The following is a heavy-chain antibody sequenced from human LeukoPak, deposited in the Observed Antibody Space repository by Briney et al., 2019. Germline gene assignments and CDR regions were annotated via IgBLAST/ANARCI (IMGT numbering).Heavy chain of an antibody. Sequence: SETLSLTCTVSGGSISGYYWSWIRQPPGKGLEWVGYISYSGSTNYNPSLKSRVTISVDTSKNQSSLKLSSVTAADTAVYYCASSMKHWGQGTLVTVSS. V-gene: IGHV4-59*08. J-gene: IGHJ1*01. CDR2: ISYSGST. CDR3: ASSMKH. CDR1: GGSISGYY.